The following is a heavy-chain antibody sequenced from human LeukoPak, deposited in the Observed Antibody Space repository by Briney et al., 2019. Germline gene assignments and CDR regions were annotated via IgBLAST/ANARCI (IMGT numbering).Heavy chain of an antibody. CDR3: ARDQDGYSHFDY. CDR1: GGTFSSYA. V-gene: IGHV1-46*01. J-gene: IGHJ4*02. CDR2: INPSGGST. D-gene: IGHD4-4*01. Sequence: ASVKVSCKASGGTFSSYAISWVRQAPGQGLEWMGIINPSGGSTSYAQKFQGRVTMTRDTSTSTVYMELSSLRSEDTAVYYCARDQDGYSHFDYWGQGTLVTVSS.